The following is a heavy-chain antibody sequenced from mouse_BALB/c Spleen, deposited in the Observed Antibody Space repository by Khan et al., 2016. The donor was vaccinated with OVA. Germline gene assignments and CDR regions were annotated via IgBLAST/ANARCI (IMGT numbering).Heavy chain of an antibody. J-gene: IGHJ4*01. CDR1: GYTFTSYV. Sequence: EVQLQESGPELVKPGAPVKMSCKASGYTFTSYVMHWVKQKPGQGLEWIGYINPYNDGTKYNEKFKGKATLTSDKSSSTSYMELSSLTSEDSAVYYCARSTYYGNPYAMDYWGQGTSVTVSS. CDR2: INPYNDGT. CDR3: ARSTYYGNPYAMDY. D-gene: IGHD2-10*01. V-gene: IGHV1S136*01.